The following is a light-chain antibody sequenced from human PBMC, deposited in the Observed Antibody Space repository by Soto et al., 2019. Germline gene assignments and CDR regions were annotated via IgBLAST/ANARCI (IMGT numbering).Light chain of an antibody. J-gene: IGLJ2*01. CDR2: SNN. V-gene: IGLV1-44*01. CDR3: VAWDDSLKGVV. CDR1: SSNIGFNI. Sequence: QSVVTQPPSASGTPGQRVTISCSGSSSNIGFNIVNWYQQLPGTAPKLLIYSNNQRPSGVADRFSGSKSGTSASLAISGLQSEDEADYYCVAWDDSLKGVVFGGGTKLTVL.